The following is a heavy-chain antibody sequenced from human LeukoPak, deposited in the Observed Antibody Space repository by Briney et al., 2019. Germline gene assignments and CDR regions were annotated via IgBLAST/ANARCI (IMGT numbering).Heavy chain of an antibody. V-gene: IGHV4-59*12. Sequence: SETLSLTCTVSGGSISSYYWSWIRQPPGKGLEWIGYIYYSGSTNYNPSLKSRVTISVDTSKNQFSLKLSSVTAADTAVYYCARWALERIHFDYWGQGTLVTVSS. J-gene: IGHJ4*02. CDR1: GGSISSYY. CDR2: IYYSGST. D-gene: IGHD1-1*01. CDR3: ARWALERIHFDY.